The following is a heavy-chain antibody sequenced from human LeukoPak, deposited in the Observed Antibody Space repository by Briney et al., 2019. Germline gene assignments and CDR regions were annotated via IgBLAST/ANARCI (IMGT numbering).Heavy chain of an antibody. Sequence: AASVKVSCKASGYTFTSNYIHWVRQAPGQGLEWMGMIYPRDGSTSYAQKFQGRVTVTRDTSTSTVHMELSGLRSEDTAVYYCARDQEGFDYWGQGTLVTVSP. J-gene: IGHJ4*02. V-gene: IGHV1-46*01. CDR3: ARDQEGFDY. CDR1: GYTFTSNY. CDR2: IYPRDGST.